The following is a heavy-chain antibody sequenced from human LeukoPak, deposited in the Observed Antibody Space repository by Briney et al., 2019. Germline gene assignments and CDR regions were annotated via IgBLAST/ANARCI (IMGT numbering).Heavy chain of an antibody. CDR3: ATNFPYCGDGSCAL. CDR1: GLRFSSHW. D-gene: IGHD2-15*01. V-gene: IGHV3-7*01. CDR2: INQEGDTV. J-gene: IGHJ4*02. Sequence: GECLRLSWAASGLRFSSHWMRWVSQAPGGGLEWVANINQEGDTVNYVDSVKGRFSISRDNANNALFLQMHSLRAVDTAMYYCATNFPYCGDGSCALGGQGAQVTVSS.